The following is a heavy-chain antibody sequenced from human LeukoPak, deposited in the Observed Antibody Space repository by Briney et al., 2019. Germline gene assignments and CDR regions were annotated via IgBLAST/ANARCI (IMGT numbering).Heavy chain of an antibody. J-gene: IGHJ4*02. Sequence: GGSLRLSCAASGFTFSSYWMHWVRQSPGKGLEWVAFIWYDGSNKYYADSVKGRFTISRDNSKNTLYLQMNSLRAEDTALYYCATDRGAYCGGDCSHFDYWGQGTLVTVSS. V-gene: IGHV3-33*08. CDR3: ATDRGAYCGGDCSHFDY. CDR1: GFTFSSYW. CDR2: IWYDGSNK. D-gene: IGHD2-21*02.